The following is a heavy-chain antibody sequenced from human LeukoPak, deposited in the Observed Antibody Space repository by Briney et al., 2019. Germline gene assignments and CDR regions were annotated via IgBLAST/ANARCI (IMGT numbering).Heavy chain of an antibody. CDR1: GYTFSNFG. V-gene: IGHV1-18*01. CDR3: ARDGTSTDDY. D-gene: IGHD2-2*01. J-gene: IGHJ4*02. CDR2: ISGNNDNP. Sequence: DSVKVSCKASGYTFSNFGINWVRQAPGQGLEWMGWISGNNDNPNYGQKFQGRFTVTTDSSTNTAYMELRDLRFDDTAVYYCARDGTSTDDYWGQGTLVTVSS.